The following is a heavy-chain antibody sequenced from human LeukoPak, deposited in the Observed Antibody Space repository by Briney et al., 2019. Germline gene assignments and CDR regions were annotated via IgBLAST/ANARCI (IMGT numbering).Heavy chain of an antibody. CDR1: GDSIRSYH. D-gene: IGHD6-19*01. CDR2: IYSTGKT. V-gene: IGHV4-4*09. J-gene: IGHJ4*02. Sequence: PSETLSLTCTVSGDSIRSYHWGWIRQSPGKRLEWIGYIYSTGKTNYNPSLESRVTLSVDTSKNQFSLRLTSVTAADTALYFCARRTGFALFDYWGQGTLVTVSS. CDR3: ARRTGFALFDY.